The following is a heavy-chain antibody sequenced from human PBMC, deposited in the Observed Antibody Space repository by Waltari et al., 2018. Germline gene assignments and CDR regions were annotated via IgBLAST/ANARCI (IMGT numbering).Heavy chain of an antibody. J-gene: IGHJ3*02. CDR3: ARVEAAGLDAFDI. Sequence: QVQLQQWGAGLLKPSATLSLTCAVYGGSFSGYYWSWIRQPPGKGLEWMGEINHSGSTNYNPSLKSRVTISVDTSKNQFSLKLSSVTAADTAVYYCARVEAAGLDAFDIWGQGTMVTVSS. CDR1: GGSFSGYY. D-gene: IGHD6-13*01. CDR2: INHSGST. V-gene: IGHV4-34*01.